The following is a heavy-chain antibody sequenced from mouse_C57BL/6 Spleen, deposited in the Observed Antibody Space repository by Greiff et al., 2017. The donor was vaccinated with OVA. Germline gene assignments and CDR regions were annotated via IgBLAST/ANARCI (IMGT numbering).Heavy chain of an antibody. CDR2: INPSSGYT. CDR1: GYTFTSYT. D-gene: IGHD1-1*02. J-gene: IGHJ1*03. V-gene: IGHV1-4*01. CDR3: ARSGGNYWYFDV. Sequence: VQLQQSGAELARPGASVKMSCKASGYTFTSYTMHWVKQRPGQGLEWIGYINPSSGYTKYNQKFKDKATLTADKSSSTAYMQQSSLTSEDSAVYYWARSGGNYWYFDVWGTGTTVTVSS.